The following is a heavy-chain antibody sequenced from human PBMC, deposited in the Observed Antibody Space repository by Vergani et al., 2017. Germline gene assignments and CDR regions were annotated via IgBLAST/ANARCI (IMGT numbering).Heavy chain of an antibody. CDR1: GGTFSSYA. J-gene: IGHJ4*02. D-gene: IGHD3-10*01. CDR2: IIPIFGTA. CDR3: ARGIRVRGVMEYYFDY. Sequence: QVQLVQSGAEVKKPGSSVKVSCKASGGTFSSYAISWVRQAPGQGLEWMGGIIPIFGTANYAQKFQGRVSITADESTSTAYMELSSLRSEDTAVYYCARGIRVRGVMEYYFDYWGQGTLVTVSS. V-gene: IGHV1-69*01.